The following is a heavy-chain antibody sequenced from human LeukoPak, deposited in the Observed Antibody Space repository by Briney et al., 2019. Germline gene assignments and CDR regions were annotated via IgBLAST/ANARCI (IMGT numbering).Heavy chain of an antibody. D-gene: IGHD3-3*02. CDR1: GFTLGDYY. Sequence: PGGSLRLSCAASGFTLGDYYMSWIRQAPGKGLEWVSYISNNRDSATFYADSVKGRFTNSRDNAKNSLYLQMNSLRAEDTAVYYCARESSIFDYWGQGTLVTVSS. V-gene: IGHV3-11*04. J-gene: IGHJ4*02. CDR3: ARESSIFDY. CDR2: ISNNRDSAT.